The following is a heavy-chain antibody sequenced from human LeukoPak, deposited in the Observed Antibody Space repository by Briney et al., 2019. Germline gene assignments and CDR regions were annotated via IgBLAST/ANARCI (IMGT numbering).Heavy chain of an antibody. CDR1: GYMVSDYY. CDR3: ARVRDNACDY. V-gene: IGHV1-2*02. Sequence: ASVTVSCKTSGYMVSDYYMHWVRQAPGQGLEWMGWLRGDTVDTDSPQKFKGRVTMTRDTATNTAYMQLSRLTYDDTAMYFCARVRDNACDYWGQGTLVTVSS. CDR2: LRGDTVDT. J-gene: IGHJ4*02. D-gene: IGHD2-2*01.